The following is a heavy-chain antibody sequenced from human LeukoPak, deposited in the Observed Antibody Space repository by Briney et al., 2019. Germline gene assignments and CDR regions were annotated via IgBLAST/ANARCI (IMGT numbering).Heavy chain of an antibody. CDR1: GGTFSSYA. V-gene: IGHV1-69*05. D-gene: IGHD6-13*01. CDR3: ARAVLIYSSNYENWFDP. Sequence: SVKVSCKASGGTFSSYAISWVRQAPGQGLEWMGGIIPIFGTAKYAQKFQGRVTITTDESTNTAYMELSSLRSEDTAVYYCARAVLIYSSNYENWFDPWGQGTLVTVSS. CDR2: IIPIFGTA. J-gene: IGHJ5*02.